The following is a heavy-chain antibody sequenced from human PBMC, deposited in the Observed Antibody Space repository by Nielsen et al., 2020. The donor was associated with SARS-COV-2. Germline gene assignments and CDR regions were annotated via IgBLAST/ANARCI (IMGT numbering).Heavy chain of an antibody. D-gene: IGHD3-3*01. J-gene: IGHJ6*02. Sequence: GGSLRLSCAASGFTFSSYSMNWVRQAPGKGLEWVSSISSSSSYIYYADSVKGRFTISRDNAKNSLYLQMNSLRAEDTAVYYCARVPHYDFWSGLLGYYGMDVWGQGTTVTVSS. V-gene: IGHV3-21*01. CDR1: GFTFSSYS. CDR3: ARVPHYDFWSGLLGYYGMDV. CDR2: ISSSSSYI.